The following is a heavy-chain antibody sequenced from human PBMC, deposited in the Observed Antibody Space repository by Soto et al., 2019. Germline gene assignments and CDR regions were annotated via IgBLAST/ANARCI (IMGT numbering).Heavy chain of an antibody. Sequence: SETLSLTCVVSGYCIASGYYWAWIRQSPGKGLEWIGSIYHAGSVYYNPSLNSRVAVSLDTSKNHFSLKLTSVTAADTAVYYCARTFDYYGMDVWGQGTTVTVSS. CDR1: GYCIASGYY. V-gene: IGHV4-38-2*01. J-gene: IGHJ6*02. CDR3: ARTFDYYGMDV. CDR2: IYHAGSV.